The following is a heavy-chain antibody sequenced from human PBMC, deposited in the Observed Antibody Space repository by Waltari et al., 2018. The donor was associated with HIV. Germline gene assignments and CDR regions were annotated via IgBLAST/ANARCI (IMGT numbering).Heavy chain of an antibody. D-gene: IGHD3-22*01. CDR3: GREGDYYDSSPFDY. V-gene: IGHV3-30-3*01. CDR1: GFTFNPYA. J-gene: IGHJ4*02. CDR2: ISWDGSNK. Sequence: QVQLVESGGGVVQPRSSLRPSCAASGFTFNPYAMHWVRQAPGKGLEWVAVISWDGSNKHYADSVKGRCTISRDNSRNSLYLQMSSLRAEDTAVYYCGREGDYYDSSPFDYWGQGTLVTVSS.